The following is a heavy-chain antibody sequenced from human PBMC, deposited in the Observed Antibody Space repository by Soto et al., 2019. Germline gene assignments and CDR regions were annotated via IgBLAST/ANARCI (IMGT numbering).Heavy chain of an antibody. CDR3: AHSGLCSGGGCYGPRRTREYFQH. D-gene: IGHD2-15*01. V-gene: IGHV2-5*02. CDR1: GFSLSTSGVG. Sequence: SGPTLVNPTQTLTLTCTFSGFSLSTSGVGVGWIRQPPGKALEWLAFIYWDDDKRYSPSLKSRLTITKDTSKNQVVLTMTNMEPVDTATYYCAHSGLCSGGGCYGPRRTREYFQHWGQGTLVTVSS. J-gene: IGHJ1*01. CDR2: IYWDDDK.